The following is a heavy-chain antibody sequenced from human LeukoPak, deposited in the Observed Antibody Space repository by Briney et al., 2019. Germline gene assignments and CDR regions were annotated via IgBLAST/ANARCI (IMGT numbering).Heavy chain of an antibody. Sequence: GGSLRLSCAASGFTFSSYWMSWVRQAPGKGLEWVAFIRYDESNKYYVDSVKGRLTISRDTSKNTLYLQMNSLRAEDTAVYYCARAYYYCMDVWGKGTTVTISS. CDR1: GFTFSSYW. V-gene: IGHV3-30*02. J-gene: IGHJ6*03. CDR3: ARAYYYCMDV. CDR2: IRYDESNK.